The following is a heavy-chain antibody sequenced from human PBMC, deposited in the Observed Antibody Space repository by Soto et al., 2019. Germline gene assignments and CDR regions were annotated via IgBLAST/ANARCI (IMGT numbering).Heavy chain of an antibody. CDR2: ISGYNGHT. J-gene: IGHJ6*02. CDR1: GYTFTTYG. V-gene: IGHV1-18*01. CDR3: AREGEMPYYYYGLDV. Sequence: RASVKVSCQASGYTFTTYGISWVRQAPGQGLEWMGWISGYNGHTKYAQKFQGRVTMTTDTSTSTVYMDLRSLRSDDTAVYYCAREGEMPYYYYGLDVWGQGTTVTVSS. D-gene: IGHD3-16*01.